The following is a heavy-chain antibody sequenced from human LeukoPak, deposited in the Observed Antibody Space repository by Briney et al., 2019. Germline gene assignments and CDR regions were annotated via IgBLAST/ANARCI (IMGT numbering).Heavy chain of an antibody. CDR3: AKGDFWSGRSDDAFDI. CDR1: GFTFSSYG. Sequence: PGGSLRLSCAASGFTFSSYGMHWVRQAPGKGLEWVAFIRYDGSNKYYADSVKGRFTISRDNSKNTLYLQMNSLRAEDTAVYYCAKGDFWSGRSDDAFDIWGQGTMVTVSS. J-gene: IGHJ3*02. D-gene: IGHD3-3*01. V-gene: IGHV3-30*02. CDR2: IRYDGSNK.